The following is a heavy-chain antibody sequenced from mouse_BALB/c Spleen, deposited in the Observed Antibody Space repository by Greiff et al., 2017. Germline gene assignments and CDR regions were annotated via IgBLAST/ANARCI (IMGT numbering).Heavy chain of an antibody. J-gene: IGHJ1*01. CDR2: IYPGNSDT. CDR1: GYTFTSYW. D-gene: IGHD2-3*01. V-gene: IGHV1-5*01. CDR3: TRWLLRSYWYFDV. Sequence: EVQLQQSGTVLARPGASVKMSCKASGYTFTSYWMHWVKQRPGQGLEWIGAIYPGNSDTSYNQKFKGKAKLTAVTSTSTAYMELSSLINEDSAVYYCTRWLLRSYWYFDVWGAGTTVTVSS.